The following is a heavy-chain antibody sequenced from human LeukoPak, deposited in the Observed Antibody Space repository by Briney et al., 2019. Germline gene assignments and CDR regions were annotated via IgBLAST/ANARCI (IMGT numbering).Heavy chain of an antibody. V-gene: IGHV3-21*01. CDR3: ALSYGSGSYDFDY. Sequence: GGSLKLSCAASGFTFSSYSMNWVRQAPGKGLEWVSSISSSSSYIYYADSVKGRFTISRDNAKNSLYLQMNSLRAEDTAVYYCALSYGSGSYDFDYWGQGTLVTVSS. CDR2: ISSSSSYI. CDR1: GFTFSSYS. D-gene: IGHD3-10*01. J-gene: IGHJ4*02.